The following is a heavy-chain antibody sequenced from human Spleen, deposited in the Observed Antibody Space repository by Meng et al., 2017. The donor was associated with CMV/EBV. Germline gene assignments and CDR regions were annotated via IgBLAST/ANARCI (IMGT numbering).Heavy chain of an antibody. CDR3: VKDVVGSRSYFGLDV. Sequence: GGSLRLSCAASGFTFDDYTMHWVRQVPGKGLEWVAPISWDGANRYYGEPVKGRFTISRDNSKNSLYLLMSSLRTEDSAVYYCVKDVVGSRSYFGLDVWGPGTTVTVSS. CDR2: ISWDGANR. D-gene: IGHD3-10*01. CDR1: GFTFDDYT. V-gene: IGHV3-43*01. J-gene: IGHJ6*02.